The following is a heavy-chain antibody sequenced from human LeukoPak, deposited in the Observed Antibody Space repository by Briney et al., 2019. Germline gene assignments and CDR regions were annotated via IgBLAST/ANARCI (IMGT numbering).Heavy chain of an antibody. V-gene: IGHV3-21*01. D-gene: IGHD6-13*01. Sequence: GGSLRLSCAASGFTFSSYSMNWVRQAPGKGLEWVSSISSSSSYIYYADSVKGRFTISRDNAKNSLYLQMNSLRAEDTAVYYCARVGGSSWSSTTFFDFWGQGILVTVSS. CDR1: GFTFSSYS. CDR2: ISSSSSYI. CDR3: ARVGGSSWSSTTFFDF. J-gene: IGHJ4*02.